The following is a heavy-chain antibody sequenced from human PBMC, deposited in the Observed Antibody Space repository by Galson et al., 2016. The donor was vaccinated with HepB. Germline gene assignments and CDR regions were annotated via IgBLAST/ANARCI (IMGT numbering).Heavy chain of an antibody. J-gene: IGHJ4*02. CDR2: ISYSGIT. D-gene: IGHD3-22*01. V-gene: IGHV4-59*01. CDR3: ARDYYDTNGYFYYFDF. CDR1: GGSISNYY. Sequence: ATLSLTCTVSGGSISNYYCSWIRQPPGKGLEWIGYISYSGITNYNPSLKSRVSMSVDTSKNQFSLKLSSVTAADTAVYYCARDYYDTNGYFYYFDFWGQGTLVTVSS.